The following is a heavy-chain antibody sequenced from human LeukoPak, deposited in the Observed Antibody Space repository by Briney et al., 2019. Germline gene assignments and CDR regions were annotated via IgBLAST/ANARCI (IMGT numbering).Heavy chain of an antibody. Sequence: QPGGSLRLSCAASGFTFSSYEMNWVRQAPGKGLEWVANIKQDGSEKYYVDSVKGRFTISRDNAKNSLYLQMNSLRAEDTAVYYCAELGITMIGGVWGKGTTVTISS. CDR1: GFTFSSYE. J-gene: IGHJ6*04. CDR2: IKQDGSEK. CDR3: AELGITMIGGV. V-gene: IGHV3-7*01. D-gene: IGHD3-10*02.